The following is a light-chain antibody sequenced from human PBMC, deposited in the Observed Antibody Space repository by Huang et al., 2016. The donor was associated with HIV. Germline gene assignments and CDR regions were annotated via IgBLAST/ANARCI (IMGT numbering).Light chain of an antibody. CDR1: QDINDY. J-gene: IGKJ3*01. Sequence: DIQMTQSPSSLSASVGDRVTITCQASQDINDYLNWYQQQPVKAPKRLIYAASNLEKLVPSRFSGSGSGTDFTFSISSLQPEDIAIYYCQQYKNLPRTFGPGTKVDSK. V-gene: IGKV1-33*01. CDR2: AAS. CDR3: QQYKNLPRT.